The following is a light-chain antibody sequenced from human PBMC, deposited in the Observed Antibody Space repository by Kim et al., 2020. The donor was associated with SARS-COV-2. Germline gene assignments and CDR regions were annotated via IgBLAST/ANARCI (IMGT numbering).Light chain of an antibody. CDR1: KLGDKY. CDR2: QDS. J-gene: IGLJ3*02. Sequence: SYELTQPPSVSVSPGQTASITCSGDKLGDKYACWYQQKPGQSPVVVIYQDSKRPSGIPERFSGSNSGNIATLTISGTQAMDEADYYCQAWDSRTNWVFGGGTKLTVL. CDR3: QAWDSRTNWV. V-gene: IGLV3-1*01.